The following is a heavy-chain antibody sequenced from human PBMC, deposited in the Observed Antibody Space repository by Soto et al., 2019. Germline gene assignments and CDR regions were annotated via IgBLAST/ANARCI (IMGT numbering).Heavy chain of an antibody. CDR1: GFAFKYAR. Sequence: PGGSLRLSCAASGFAFKYARMTWVRQAPGKGLEWVGHIRSNIDGATTAYAAPVKGRFTISRDESKNTVDLQMNSLITEDTAVYYCTTDWGSGTHYARAFDVWGQGTKVTV. V-gene: IGHV3-15*01. CDR2: IRSNIDGATT. CDR3: TTDWGSGTHYARAFDV. J-gene: IGHJ3*01. D-gene: IGHD3-16*01.